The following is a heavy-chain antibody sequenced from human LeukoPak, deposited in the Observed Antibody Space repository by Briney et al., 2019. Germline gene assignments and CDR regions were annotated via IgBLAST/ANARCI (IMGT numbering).Heavy chain of an antibody. CDR3: ARENYYDSGSYSYWYFDL. D-gene: IGHD3-10*01. J-gene: IGHJ2*01. Sequence: PGGSLRLSCAASGFTFSSYSMNWVRQAPGKGLEWVSSISSRSSYIDYADSVKGRFTISRDNAKKSLYLQMNSLRAEDTAVYYCARENYYDSGSYSYWYFDLWGRGTLVTVPS. CDR2: ISSRSSYI. CDR1: GFTFSSYS. V-gene: IGHV3-21*01.